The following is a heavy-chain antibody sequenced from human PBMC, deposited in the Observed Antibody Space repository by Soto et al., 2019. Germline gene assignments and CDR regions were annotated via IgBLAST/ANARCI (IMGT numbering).Heavy chain of an antibody. J-gene: IGHJ4*02. V-gene: IGHV3-21*01. CDR2: ITSSTSYI. CDR3: ARGGYSGYEGDY. CDR1: GFTFSSNT. D-gene: IGHD5-12*01. Sequence: GGSLRLSCAASGFTFSSNTMNWVRQAPGKGLEWVSSITSSTSYIYYADSVKGRFTISRDNARNALFLQMNSLRVEDTAVYYCARGGYSGYEGDYWGQGTLVTVSS.